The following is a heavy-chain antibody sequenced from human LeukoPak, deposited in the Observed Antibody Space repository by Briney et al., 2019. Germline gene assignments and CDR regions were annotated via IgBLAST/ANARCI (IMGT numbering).Heavy chain of an antibody. CDR3: ARGEKGYSSGWDLRWVH. Sequence: AESLVIYCKGSGYSFTNYCISWVRQMPGKGLEWMGRIDPSDSYTNYSPSFQGQVTISADKSISTAYLQCSSLKASDTAMYYCARGEKGYSSGWDLRWVHWGRGTMVTVSS. CDR2: IDPSDSYT. D-gene: IGHD6-19*01. CDR1: GYSFTNYC. V-gene: IGHV5-10-1*04. J-gene: IGHJ1*01.